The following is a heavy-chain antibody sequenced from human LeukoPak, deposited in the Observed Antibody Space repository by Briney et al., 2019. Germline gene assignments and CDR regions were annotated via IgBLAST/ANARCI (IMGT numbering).Heavy chain of an antibody. CDR2: INTDGSST. V-gene: IGHV3-74*01. Sequence: PGGSLRLSCAASGFTFSNYWMHWVRQAPGKGLVWVSRINTDGSSTSYVDSVKGRFTISRDNAKNTLYLQMNSLRAEDTAVYYCAKDVMGATYYFDYWGQGTLVTVSS. CDR1: GFTFSNYW. J-gene: IGHJ4*02. CDR3: AKDVMGATYYFDY. D-gene: IGHD1-26*01.